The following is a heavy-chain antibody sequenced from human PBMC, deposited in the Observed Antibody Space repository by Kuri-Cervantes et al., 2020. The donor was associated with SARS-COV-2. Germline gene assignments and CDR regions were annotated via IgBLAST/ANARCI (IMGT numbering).Heavy chain of an antibody. CDR3: ARDLFYDTAYGMDV. CDR2: ISSSSSYI. Sequence: GESLKISCAASGFTFSSYSMNWVRQAPGKGLEWVSSISSSSSYIYYADSVKGRFTISRDNSKNTLYLQMNSLRAEDTAVYYCARDLFYDTAYGMDVWGQGTTVTVSS. CDR1: GFTFSSYS. J-gene: IGHJ6*02. D-gene: IGHD3-22*01. V-gene: IGHV3-21*01.